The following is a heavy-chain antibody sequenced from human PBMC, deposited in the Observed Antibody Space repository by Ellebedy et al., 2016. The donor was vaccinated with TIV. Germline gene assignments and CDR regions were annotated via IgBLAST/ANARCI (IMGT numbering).Heavy chain of an antibody. CDR2: SFMGGST. CDR1: GGSFSSYY. J-gene: IGHJ2*01. CDR3: ARLRQSRDRSHWYFDL. V-gene: IGHV4-4*07. Sequence: SETLSLTXTVSGGSFSSYYWSWIRQAAGKGREWMGRSFMGGSTTYNPSLKNRVTMSADASTTQLSLSLSSVTAADTAVYFCARLRQSRDRSHWYFDLWGRGTLVTVSS. D-gene: IGHD1-14*01.